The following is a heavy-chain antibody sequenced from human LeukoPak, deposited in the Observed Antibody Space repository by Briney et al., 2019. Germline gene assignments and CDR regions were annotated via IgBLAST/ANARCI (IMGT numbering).Heavy chain of an antibody. Sequence: TSETLSLTCTVSGGSISSYYWSWIRQPPGKGLEWIGYIYYSGSTNYNPSLKSRVTISVDTSKNQFSLKLSSVTAVDTAVYYCARAGYSSGWYYFDYWGQGTLVTVSS. D-gene: IGHD6-19*01. J-gene: IGHJ4*02. V-gene: IGHV4-59*01. CDR3: ARAGYSSGWYYFDY. CDR2: IYYSGST. CDR1: GGSISSYY.